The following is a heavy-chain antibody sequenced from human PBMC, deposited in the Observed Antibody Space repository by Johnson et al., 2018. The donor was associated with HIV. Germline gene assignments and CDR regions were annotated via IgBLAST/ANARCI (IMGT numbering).Heavy chain of an antibody. CDR2: ISGSTIMI. CDR1: GFTFSDYY. CDR3: ARDRGGKGGFDAFDI. Sequence: QVQLVESGGGLVKPGGSLRLSCTASGFTFSDYYMSWIRQAPGKGLEWVSYISGSTIMINYADSVKGRFPISSDNSKNTLYLQMNSLRAEDTAVYYWARDRGGKGGFDAFDIWGQGTMVTVSS. J-gene: IGHJ3*02. V-gene: IGHV3-11*04. D-gene: IGHD2-15*01.